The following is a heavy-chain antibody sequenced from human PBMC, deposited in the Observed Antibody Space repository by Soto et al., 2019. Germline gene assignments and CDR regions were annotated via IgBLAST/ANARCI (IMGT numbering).Heavy chain of an antibody. CDR3: ARVDWSVQIDY. V-gene: IGHV3-53*01. Sequence: PWGSLRVSCAASGVTLSRNYMSWVRESPGKGLEWVSVIYSGGSTYYADSVKARFTISRDNSKNTLYLQMYSLNDADTAVYDCARVDWSVQIDYWGQGTLV. J-gene: IGHJ4*02. CDR1: GVTLSRNY. CDR2: IYSGGST. D-gene: IGHD3-9*01.